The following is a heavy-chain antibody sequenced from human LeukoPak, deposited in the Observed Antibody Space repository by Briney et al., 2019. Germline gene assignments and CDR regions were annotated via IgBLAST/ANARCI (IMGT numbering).Heavy chain of an antibody. CDR1: GYTFTSYG. CDR2: ISAYNGNT. CDR3: ARVSPTAMIVVVDDTYTDY. Sequence: ASVKVSCKASGYTFTSYGISWVRQAPGQGLEWMGWISAYNGNTNYAQKLQGRVTMPTDTSTSTAYTELRSLRSDDTTVYYCARVSPTAMIVVVDDTYTDYSGQRTLVTVPS. V-gene: IGHV1-18*01. J-gene: IGHJ4*02. D-gene: IGHD3-22*01.